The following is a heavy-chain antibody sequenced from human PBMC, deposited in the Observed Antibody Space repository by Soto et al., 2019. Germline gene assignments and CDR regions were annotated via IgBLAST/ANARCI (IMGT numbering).Heavy chain of an antibody. CDR3: ARDYGEGYCSGGSCYWSFRFDP. V-gene: IGHV1-69*13. CDR2: IIPIFGTA. CDR1: GGTFSSYA. Sequence: SVKVSCKASGGTFSSYAISWVRQAPGQGLEWMGGIIPIFGTANYAQKFQGRVTITADESTSTAYMELSSLRSEDTAVYYCARDYGEGYCSGGSCYWSFRFDPWGQGTLVTVSS. D-gene: IGHD2-15*01. J-gene: IGHJ5*02.